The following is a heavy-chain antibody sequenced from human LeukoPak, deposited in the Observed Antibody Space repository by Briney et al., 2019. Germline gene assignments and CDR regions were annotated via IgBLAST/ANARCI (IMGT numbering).Heavy chain of an antibody. D-gene: IGHD2-15*01. CDR2: ISYDGGNK. Sequence: GGSLRLSCAASGFIFSSYGIHWVRRAPGKGLEWVAVISYDGGNKYYADAVKGRFTISRDISKNTLLLQMNSLTAADTAVYYCARAVAAGSYFDYWGQGTLVTVSS. CDR3: ARAVAAGSYFDY. CDR1: GFIFSSYG. V-gene: IGHV3-30*03. J-gene: IGHJ4*02.